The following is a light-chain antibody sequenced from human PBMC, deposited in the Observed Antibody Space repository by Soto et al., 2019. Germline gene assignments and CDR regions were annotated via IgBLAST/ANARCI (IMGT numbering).Light chain of an antibody. V-gene: IGKV3-15*01. J-gene: IGKJ1*01. CDR1: QSVASRN. CDR3: QRQSNWPRT. Sequence: EIVLTQSPGTLSLSSGERATLSCRASQSVASRNLAWYQQKSGQAPRLLIHGASTRATGIPARFSGSGSGTEFTLTISSLQSEDFAIYYCQRQSNWPRTFGQGTKVDIK. CDR2: GAS.